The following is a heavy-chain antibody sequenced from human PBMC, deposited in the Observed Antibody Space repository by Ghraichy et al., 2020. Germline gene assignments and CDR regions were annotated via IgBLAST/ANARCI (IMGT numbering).Heavy chain of an antibody. D-gene: IGHD3-3*01. Sequence: SLNISCTVSGGSLSSGGYYWSWIRQHPGKGLEWIGYISDSGSTSYSPSLKSPLTISVDTSKNQFSLMLTSVTAADTAVYYCAAMRFWSGSSLFDHWGQGTLVTVSS. CDR1: GGSLSSGGYY. V-gene: IGHV4-31*01. J-gene: IGHJ4*02. CDR3: AAMRFWSGSSLFDH. CDR2: ISDSGST.